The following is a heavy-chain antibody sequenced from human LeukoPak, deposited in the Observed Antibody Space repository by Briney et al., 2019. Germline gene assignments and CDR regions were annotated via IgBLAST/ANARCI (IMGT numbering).Heavy chain of an antibody. V-gene: IGHV5-51*01. CDR3: ARPRAGMASPLEY. CDR2: IYPGDSDT. J-gene: IGHJ4*02. CDR1: GYSFTGYW. Sequence: KPGESPKISCKGSGYSFTGYWIGWVRQMPGKGLEWMGIIYPGDSDTRYSPSFQGQVTISADKSISTAYLQWSSLKASDTAMYYCARPRAGMASPLEYWGQGTLVTVSS. D-gene: IGHD5-24*01.